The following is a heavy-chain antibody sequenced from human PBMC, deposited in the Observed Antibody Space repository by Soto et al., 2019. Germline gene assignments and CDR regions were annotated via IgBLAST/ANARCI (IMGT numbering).Heavy chain of an antibody. CDR2: INAGNGNT. J-gene: IGHJ5*02. V-gene: IGHV1-3*01. D-gene: IGHD3-10*01. CDR3: ARHGSGSRPFDP. Sequence: ASVKVSCKASGYTFTSYAMHWVRQAPGQRLEWMGWINAGNGNTKYSQKFQGRVTITRDTSASTAYMELSSLRSEDTAVYYCARHGSGSRPFDPWGQGTLVTVSS. CDR1: GYTFTSYA.